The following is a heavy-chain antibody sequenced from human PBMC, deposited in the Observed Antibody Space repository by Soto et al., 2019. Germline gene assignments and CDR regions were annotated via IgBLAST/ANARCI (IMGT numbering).Heavy chain of an antibody. J-gene: IGHJ6*02. V-gene: IGHV3-23*01. Sequence: EVQLLESGGGLVQPGGSLRLSCAASGFTFNRFAMTWVRQAPGKGLEWVSTIGASGDKTFYAGSGKGRFTISRDNSGDTLFLHMNRLRAEDTALYYCAKLGYCSGGTCYLDYYNVLDVWGQGTTVTVSS. D-gene: IGHD2-15*01. CDR1: GFTFNRFA. CDR2: IGASGDKT. CDR3: AKLGYCSGGTCYLDYYNVLDV.